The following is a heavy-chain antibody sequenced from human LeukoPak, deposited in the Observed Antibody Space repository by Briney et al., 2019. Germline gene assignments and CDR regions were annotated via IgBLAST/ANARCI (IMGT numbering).Heavy chain of an antibody. CDR1: GFTFSSYG. D-gene: IGHD6-13*01. Sequence: GGSLRLSCAASGFTFSSYGMHWVRQAPGKGLEWVAFIRYDGSNKYYADSVKGRFTISRDNSKNTLYLQMNSLRAEDTAVYHCAKDKYSPVRSMSEAAYYFDFWGPGTLVTVSS. CDR3: AKDKYSPVRSMSEAAYYFDF. J-gene: IGHJ4*02. CDR2: IRYDGSNK. V-gene: IGHV3-30*02.